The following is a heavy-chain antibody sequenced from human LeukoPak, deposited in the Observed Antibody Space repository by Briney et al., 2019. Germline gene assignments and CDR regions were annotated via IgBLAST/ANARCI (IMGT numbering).Heavy chain of an antibody. Sequence: GGSLRLPCAASGFTFSSYEMNWVRQAPGKGLEWVSYISSSGSTIYYADSVKGRFTISRDNAKNSLYLQMNSLRAEDTAVYYCARDSSTSPATLDPWGQGTLVTVPS. J-gene: IGHJ5*02. D-gene: IGHD2-2*01. V-gene: IGHV3-48*03. CDR2: ISSSGSTI. CDR1: GFTFSSYE. CDR3: ARDSSTSPATLDP.